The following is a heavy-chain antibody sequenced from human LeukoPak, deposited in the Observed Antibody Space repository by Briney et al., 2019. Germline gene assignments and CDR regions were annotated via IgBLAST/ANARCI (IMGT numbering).Heavy chain of an antibody. D-gene: IGHD3-3*01. J-gene: IGHJ4*02. V-gene: IGHV7-4-1*02. CDR3: ARDHHLEWLFLFDD. CDR2: INTNTGNP. CDR1: GYTFTSYA. Sequence: ASVKVSCKASGYTFTSYAMNWVRQAPGQGLEWMGWINTNTGNPTYAQGFTGRFVFSLDTSVSTAYLQISSLKAEDTAAYYCARDHHLEWLFLFDDWGQGTLVTVSS.